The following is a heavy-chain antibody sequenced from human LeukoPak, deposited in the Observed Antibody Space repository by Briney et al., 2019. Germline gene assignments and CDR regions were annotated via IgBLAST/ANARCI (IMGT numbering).Heavy chain of an antibody. D-gene: IGHD3-22*01. CDR1: GFTFSDYY. V-gene: IGHV3-11*06. CDR2: ISSSSSYT. CDR3: ARGAYYYED. Sequence: KTGGSLRLSCAASGFTFSDYYMSWIRQAPGKGLEWVSYISSSSSYTNYADSVKGRFTISRDNAKNSLYLQMNSLRAEDTAVYYCARGAYYYEDWGQGTLVTVSS. J-gene: IGHJ4*02.